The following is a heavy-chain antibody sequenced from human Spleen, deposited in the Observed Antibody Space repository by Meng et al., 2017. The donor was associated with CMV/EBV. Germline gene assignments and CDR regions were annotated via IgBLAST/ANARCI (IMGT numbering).Heavy chain of an antibody. CDR1: AFSSYA. CDR2: IIPIFGTA. CDR3: ARDLREYSYGFAGAFDI. D-gene: IGHD5-18*01. V-gene: IGHV1-69*05. Sequence: AFSSYAISWVRQAPGQGLEWMGGIIPIFGTANYAQKFQGRVTITTDESTSTAYMELSSLRSEDTAVYYCARDLREYSYGFAGAFDIWGQGTMVTVSS. J-gene: IGHJ3*02.